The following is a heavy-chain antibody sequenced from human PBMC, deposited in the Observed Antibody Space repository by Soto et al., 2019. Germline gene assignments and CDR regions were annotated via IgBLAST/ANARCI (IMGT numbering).Heavy chain of an antibody. D-gene: IGHD3-10*01. CDR1: GYNFITYG. CDR3: ARDVGVGSYGPQIQGMDV. CDR2: IDTHPADT. J-gene: IGHJ6*02. V-gene: IGHV1-18*01. Sequence: QAQVLQSGPEVKKPGASVKLSCETSGYNFITYGVSWVRQAPGQSLEWMGSIDTHPADTRYPQKFQGRVTVTADTSSSTAYMEVRNLTSDDTAMYYCARDVGVGSYGPQIQGMDVWGQGTTVTVSS.